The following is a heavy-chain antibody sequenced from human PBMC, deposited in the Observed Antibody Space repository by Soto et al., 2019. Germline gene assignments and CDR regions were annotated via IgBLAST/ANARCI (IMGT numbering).Heavy chain of an antibody. Sequence: SETLSLTCTVSGGSISSYYWSWIRQPPGKGLEWIGYIYYSGSTNYNPSLKSRVTISVDTSKNQFSLKLSSVTAADTAVYYCARNWGGYDSPTFSYYYMDVWGKGTTVTVSS. D-gene: IGHD5-12*01. CDR2: IYYSGST. V-gene: IGHV4-59*08. CDR1: GGSISSYY. CDR3: ARNWGGYDSPTFSYYYMDV. J-gene: IGHJ6*03.